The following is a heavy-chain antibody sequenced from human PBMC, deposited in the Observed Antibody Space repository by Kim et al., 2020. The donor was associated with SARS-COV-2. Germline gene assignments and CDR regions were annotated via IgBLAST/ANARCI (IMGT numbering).Heavy chain of an antibody. D-gene: IGHD1-26*01. V-gene: IGHV4-34*01. J-gene: IGHJ4*01. Sequence: SETLSLTCAVYGGSFSGYYWSWIRQPPGKGLEWIGEINHSGSTNYNPSLKSRGTISVDTSKNQFSLKLSSVTAADTAVYYCARLRPVGTREGLQYYCDYCGHGNLVTVSS. CDR3: ARLRPVGTREGLQYYCDY. CDR2: INHSGST. CDR1: GGSFSGYY.